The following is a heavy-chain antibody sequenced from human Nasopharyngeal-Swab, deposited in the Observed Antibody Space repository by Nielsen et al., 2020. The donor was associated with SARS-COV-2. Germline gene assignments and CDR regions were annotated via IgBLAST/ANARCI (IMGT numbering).Heavy chain of an antibody. CDR3: AKDALVGATGYYYYMDV. D-gene: IGHD1-26*01. CDR2: ISGSGGGT. Sequence: GGSLRLSCAASGFSFSNYGMSWVRQAPGKGLEWVSSISGSGGGTQYADSVKGRFTISRDNSKNTLYLQMNSLRVEDTAVYYCAKDALVGATGYYYYMDVWGKGTTVTVSS. CDR1: GFSFSNYG. J-gene: IGHJ6*03. V-gene: IGHV3-23*01.